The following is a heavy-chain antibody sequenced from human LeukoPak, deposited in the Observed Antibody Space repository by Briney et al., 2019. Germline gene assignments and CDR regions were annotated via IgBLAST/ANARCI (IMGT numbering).Heavy chain of an antibody. V-gene: IGHV4-39*07. D-gene: IGHD5-18*01. CDR1: GGSINSNSYY. J-gene: IGHJ4*02. CDR3: ARSSYETQFDY. Sequence: SETLSLTCTVSGGSINSNSYYWGWIRQPPGKWLEWIGNIYYSGTTYYNPSLKSRVTISVDTSKNQFSMKLTSVTAADTAVYYCARSSYETQFDYWGQGTLLTVSS. CDR2: IYYSGTT.